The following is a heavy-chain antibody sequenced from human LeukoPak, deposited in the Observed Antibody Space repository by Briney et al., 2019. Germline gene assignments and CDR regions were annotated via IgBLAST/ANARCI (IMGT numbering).Heavy chain of an antibody. Sequence: PSEALSLTCTVSGGSISSYYWSWIRQPAGKGLEWIGHIYTSGSTNYNPSLKSRVTISVDKSKNQFSLKLSSVTAADTAVYYCARDGYDILTGYRSGPKYYFDYWGQGTMVSVSS. D-gene: IGHD3-9*01. J-gene: IGHJ4*02. CDR1: GGSISSYY. V-gene: IGHV4-4*07. CDR2: IYTSGST. CDR3: ARDGYDILTGYRSGPKYYFDY.